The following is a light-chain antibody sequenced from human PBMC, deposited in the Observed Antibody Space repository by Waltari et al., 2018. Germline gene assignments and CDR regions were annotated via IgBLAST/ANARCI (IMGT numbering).Light chain of an antibody. CDR2: GAS. V-gene: IGKV3-20*01. CDR1: QSVSSSY. Sequence: EIVLTQSPGTLSLSPGERPTLPCRASQSVSSSYVVWYQPKPDQDPRLLIYGASSRATGIPDMVSGSGSGTDFTLTISRLEPEDFAVYYCQQYGSSPKLTFGGGTKVEIK. J-gene: IGKJ4*01. CDR3: QQYGSSPKLT.